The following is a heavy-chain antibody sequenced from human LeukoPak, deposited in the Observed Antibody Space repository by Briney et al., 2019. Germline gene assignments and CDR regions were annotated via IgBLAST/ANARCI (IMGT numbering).Heavy chain of an antibody. CDR2: IRSKAYGGTT. V-gene: IGHV3-49*04. Sequence: GGSLRLSCTASGFTFGDYAMSWVRQAPGKGLEWVGFIRSKAYGGTTDYAASVKGRFTISRDDSKSIAYLQMNSLKTEDTAVYYCTSGNIVVVPAATTGFDYWGQGTLVTVSS. J-gene: IGHJ4*02. CDR1: GFTFGDYA. CDR3: TSGNIVVVPAATTGFDY. D-gene: IGHD2-2*01.